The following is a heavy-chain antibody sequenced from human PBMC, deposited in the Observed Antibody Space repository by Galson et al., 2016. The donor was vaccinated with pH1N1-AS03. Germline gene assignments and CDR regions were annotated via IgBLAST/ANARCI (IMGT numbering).Heavy chain of an antibody. CDR1: GGSFSTYA. Sequence: SVKVSCKASGGSFSTYAITWVRQAPGQGLEWMGGIIPVFDTPNYAQKFQGRVTITADESRNTAYMELSSLRSADTAVYYCAREATIFGVAGLHMDVGGQGTTVTVSS. CDR2: IIPVFDTP. J-gene: IGHJ6*02. D-gene: IGHD3-3*01. CDR3: AREATIFGVAGLHMDV. V-gene: IGHV1-69*13.